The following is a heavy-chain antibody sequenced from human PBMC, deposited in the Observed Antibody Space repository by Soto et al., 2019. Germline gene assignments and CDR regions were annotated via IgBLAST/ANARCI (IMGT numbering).Heavy chain of an antibody. CDR2: IIPTLGTP. V-gene: IGHV1-69*01. CDR3: ARAAFRSGYYGYYYGMDV. J-gene: IGHJ6*02. CDR1: GGTFSTHA. Sequence: QVQLVQSGAEVKKPGSSVKVSCKASGGTFSTHAISWVRQAPGQGLEWLGGIIPTLGTPNYAQKFQGRVTVTADEYTSTAYMELSRLTSEDTAVYYCARAAFRSGYYGYYYGMDVWGQGPAVNV. D-gene: IGHD3-3*01.